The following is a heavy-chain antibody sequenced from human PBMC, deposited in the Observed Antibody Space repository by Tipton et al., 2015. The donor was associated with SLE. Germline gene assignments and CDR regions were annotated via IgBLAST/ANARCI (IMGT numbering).Heavy chain of an antibody. V-gene: IGHV4-38-2*02. CDR2: IYYSGST. Sequence: TLSLTCAVSGYSISSGYYWGWIRQPPGKGLEWIGTIYYSGSTNYNPSLKSRVTISVDKSKNQFSLKLSSVAAADTAVYYCAREGWFGENWIDPWGQGTLVTVSS. J-gene: IGHJ5*02. CDR3: AREGWFGENWIDP. D-gene: IGHD3-10*01. CDR1: GYSISSGYY.